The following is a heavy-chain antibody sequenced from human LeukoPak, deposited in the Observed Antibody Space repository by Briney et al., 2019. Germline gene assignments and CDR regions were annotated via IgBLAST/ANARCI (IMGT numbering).Heavy chain of an antibody. CDR1: GFTFSGYW. Sequence: PGGSLRLSCAVSGFTFSGYWMTWVRQAPGKGLEWVANIKQDGSEKYYVDSVKGRFTISRDNAKNSQYLQVNSLRAEDTAVYYCARGINWFDPWGQGTLVTVSS. D-gene: IGHD2-15*01. CDR2: IKQDGSEK. V-gene: IGHV3-7*04. J-gene: IGHJ5*02. CDR3: ARGINWFDP.